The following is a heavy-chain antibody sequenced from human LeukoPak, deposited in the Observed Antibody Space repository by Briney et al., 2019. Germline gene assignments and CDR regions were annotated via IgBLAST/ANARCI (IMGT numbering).Heavy chain of an antibody. Sequence: SETLSLTCAVYGGSFSGYYWSWIRQPPGKGLEWIGEINHSRSTNYNPSLKSRVTISVDTSKNQFSLKLSSVTAADTAVYYCARIQGTYCSSTSCYSSSPTRYYYYYYYMDVWGKGTTVTVSS. V-gene: IGHV4-34*01. D-gene: IGHD2-2*02. J-gene: IGHJ6*03. CDR2: INHSRST. CDR3: ARIQGTYCSSTSCYSSSPTRYYYYYYYMDV. CDR1: GGSFSGYY.